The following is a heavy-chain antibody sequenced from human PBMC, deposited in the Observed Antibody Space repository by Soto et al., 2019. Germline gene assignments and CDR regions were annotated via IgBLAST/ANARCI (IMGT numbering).Heavy chain of an antibody. J-gene: IGHJ4*02. CDR2: ISTSGRT. Sequence: PSGTLYITSTVSGGSLSSRSYYWSWIRQPPGKGLEWIGYISTSGRTYNNPSLRSRVSMSIDTSKDQFSLKLKSVTAADTALYFCARQRTSVVTQAYFDVWGPGSLVTVSS. CDR3: ARQRTSVVTQAYFDV. CDR1: GGSLSSRSYY. D-gene: IGHD2-21*02. V-gene: IGHV4-39*01.